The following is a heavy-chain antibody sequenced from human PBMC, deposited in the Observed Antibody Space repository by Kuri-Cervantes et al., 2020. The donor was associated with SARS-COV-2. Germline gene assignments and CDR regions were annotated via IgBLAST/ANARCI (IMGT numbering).Heavy chain of an antibody. CDR3: ARTLVDYYYYYMDV. D-gene: IGHD2/OR15-2a*01. Sequence: ASVKVSCKASGYTFTGYYMHWVRQAPGQGLEWMGWINPNSGGTNYAQKFQGRVTMTRDTSISTAYMELSRLRSDDTAVYYCARTLVDYYYYYMDVWGEGTTVTVSS. V-gene: IGHV1-2*02. CDR1: GYTFTGYY. CDR2: INPNSGGT. J-gene: IGHJ6*03.